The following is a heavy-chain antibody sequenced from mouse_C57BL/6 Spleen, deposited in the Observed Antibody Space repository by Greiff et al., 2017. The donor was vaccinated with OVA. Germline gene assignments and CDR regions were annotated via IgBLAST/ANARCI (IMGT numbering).Heavy chain of an antibody. D-gene: IGHD1-1*01. V-gene: IGHV1-82*01. CDR2: IYPGDGDP. Sequence: QVQLKQSGPELVKPGASVKISCKASGYAFSSSWMNWVKQRPGKGLEWIGRIYPGDGDPKYNGKFKGKATLTADKASSTAYMQRSSLTAEDSAVYFCARWDGSSPHWYFDVWGTGTTVTVSS. CDR1: GYAFSSSW. J-gene: IGHJ1*03. CDR3: ARWDGSSPHWYFDV.